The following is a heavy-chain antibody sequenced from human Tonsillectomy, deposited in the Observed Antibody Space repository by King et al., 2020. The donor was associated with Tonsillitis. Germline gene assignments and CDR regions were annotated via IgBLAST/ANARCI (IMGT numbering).Heavy chain of an antibody. CDR1: GFTFSNYA. D-gene: IGHD1-26*01. CDR2: TIGSGGST. Sequence: VQLVQSGGGLVQRGGSLRLSCAASGFTFSNYAMNWVRQAPGKGLEWVSVTIGSGGSTYYADSVKGRFTISRDNSKNTLYLQMNSLRVEDTAVYYCAKTWELSHFDYWGQGTLVTVSS. V-gene: IGHV3-23*04. J-gene: IGHJ4*02. CDR3: AKTWELSHFDY.